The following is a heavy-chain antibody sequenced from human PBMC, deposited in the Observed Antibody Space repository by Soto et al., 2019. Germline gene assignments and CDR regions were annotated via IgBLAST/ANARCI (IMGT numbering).Heavy chain of an antibody. CDR2: INPNSGGT. CDR3: ARDAGAAASTFDI. J-gene: IGHJ3*02. V-gene: IGHV1-2*04. Sequence: GASVKVSCKASGYTFTGYYMHWVRQAPGQGLEWMGWINPNSGGTNYAQKFQGWVTMTRDTSISTAYMELSRLRSDDTAVYYCARDAGAAASTFDIWGQGTMVTVSS. D-gene: IGHD6-13*01. CDR1: GYTFTGYY.